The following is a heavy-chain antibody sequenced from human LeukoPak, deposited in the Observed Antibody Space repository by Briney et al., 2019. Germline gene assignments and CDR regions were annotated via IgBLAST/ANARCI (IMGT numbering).Heavy chain of an antibody. D-gene: IGHD3-22*01. CDR1: GYTFTSYY. CDR3: ARGRGVHDSHTYDYFDY. Sequence: ASVKVSCTASGYTFTSYYIHWVRQSPGQGLGWGGIINPAGGSTTYAQKFQGSRLTLTRDTSTSTVYMELSSLRSEDTAVYYCARGRGVHDSHTYDYFDYWGQGSLVTVSS. CDR2: INPAGGST. J-gene: IGHJ4*02. V-gene: IGHV1-46*01.